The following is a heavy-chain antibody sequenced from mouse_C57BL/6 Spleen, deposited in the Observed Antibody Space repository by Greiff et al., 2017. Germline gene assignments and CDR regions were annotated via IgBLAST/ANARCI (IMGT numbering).Heavy chain of an antibody. J-gene: IGHJ4*01. D-gene: IGHD2-3*01. Sequence: EVQLVESGEGLVKPGGSLKLSCAASGFTFSSYAMSWVRQTPEKRLEWVAYISSGGDYIYYADTVKGRFTISRDHARNTRYLQMSRLKSEDTAMYYCTRDGYYGGGYYAMDYWGQGTSVTGSS. V-gene: IGHV5-9-1*02. CDR2: ISSGGDYI. CDR1: GFTFSSYA. CDR3: TRDGYYGGGYYAMDY.